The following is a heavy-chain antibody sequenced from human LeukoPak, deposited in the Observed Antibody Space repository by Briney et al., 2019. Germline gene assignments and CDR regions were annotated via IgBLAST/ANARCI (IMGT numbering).Heavy chain of an antibody. Sequence: ASVKVSCKASGYTFTSYGISWVRQAPGQGLEWMGWISAYNGNTNYAQKLQGRVTMTTDTSTSTAYMELRSLRSDDTAVYYCARNRSRGDYSNWFDPWGQGTLVTVSS. CDR2: ISAYNGNT. CDR3: ARNRSRGDYSNWFDP. CDR1: GYTFTSYG. V-gene: IGHV1-18*01. J-gene: IGHJ5*02. D-gene: IGHD4-11*01.